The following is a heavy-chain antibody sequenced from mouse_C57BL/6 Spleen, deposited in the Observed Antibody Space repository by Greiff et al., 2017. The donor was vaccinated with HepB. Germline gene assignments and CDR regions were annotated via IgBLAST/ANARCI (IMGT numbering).Heavy chain of an antibody. D-gene: IGHD1-1*01. J-gene: IGHJ2*01. Sequence: VQLQQSGPVLVKPGASVKMSCKASGYTFTDYYMNWVKQSHGKSLEWIGVINPYNGGTSYNQKFQGKATLTVDKSSSTAYMELNSLTSEDSAVYYCARGGIITTGVPFDYWGQGTTLTVSS. CDR1: GYTFTDYY. V-gene: IGHV1-19*01. CDR2: INPYNGGT. CDR3: ARGGIITTGVPFDY.